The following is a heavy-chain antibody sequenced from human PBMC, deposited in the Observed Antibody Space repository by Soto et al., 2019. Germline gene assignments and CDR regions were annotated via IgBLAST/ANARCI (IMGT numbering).Heavy chain of an antibody. Sequence: SVKLYCKASGGTISRDAISWVRQAPGQGLEWMGGIIPIFGTANYAQKFQGRVTISADESTSTAYMELSSLESEDTAVDYCASFPSIGGPTISGSYFDYLGQGNLGTV. V-gene: IGHV1-69*13. D-gene: IGHD6-6*01. J-gene: IGHJ4*02. CDR3: ASFPSIGGPTISGSYFDY. CDR2: IIPIFGTA. CDR1: GGTISRDA.